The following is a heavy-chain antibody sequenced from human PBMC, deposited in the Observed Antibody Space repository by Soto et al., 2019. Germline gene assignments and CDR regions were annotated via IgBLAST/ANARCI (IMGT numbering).Heavy chain of an antibody. CDR3: ARHGFYGDYSSNYFDP. V-gene: IGHV5-51*01. Sequence: GESLKISCKGSGYSFSNYWIAWVRQMPGKGLEYMGIIYPSDSQTRYSPSFQGQVTISADKSISTAYLQWTSLKASDTAIYYCARHGFYGDYSSNYFDPWGQGTLVTVSS. CDR1: GYSFSNYW. D-gene: IGHD4-17*01. CDR2: IYPSDSQT. J-gene: IGHJ5*02.